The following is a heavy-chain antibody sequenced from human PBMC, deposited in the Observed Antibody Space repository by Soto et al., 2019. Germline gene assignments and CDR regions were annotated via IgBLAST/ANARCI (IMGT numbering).Heavy chain of an antibody. V-gene: IGHV3-11*05. CDR2: ISSSSSYT. CDR3: ARPIAAAGAFDYYYGMDV. Sequence: QVQLVESGGGLVKPGGSLRLSCAASGFTFSDYYMSWIRQAPGKGLEWVSYISSSSSYTNYADSVKGRFTISRDNAKNSLYLKMNSLRAEDTAVYYCARPIAAAGAFDYYYGMDVWGHGTTVTVSS. CDR1: GFTFSDYY. D-gene: IGHD6-13*01. J-gene: IGHJ6*02.